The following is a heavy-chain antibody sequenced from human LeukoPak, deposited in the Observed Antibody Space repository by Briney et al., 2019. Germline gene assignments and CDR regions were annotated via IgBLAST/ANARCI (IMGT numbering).Heavy chain of an antibody. D-gene: IGHD3-3*01. CDR1: GGSISSYY. CDR2: IYYSGST. V-gene: IGHV4-59*01. CDR3: AGRNYDFWSGYYTIPNWYFDL. J-gene: IGHJ2*01. Sequence: LETLSLTCTVSGGSISSYYWSWIRQPPGKGLEWIGYIYYSGSTNYNPSLKSQVTISVDTSKNQFSLKLSSVTAADTAVYYCAGRNYDFWSGYYTIPNWYFDLWGRGTLVTVSS.